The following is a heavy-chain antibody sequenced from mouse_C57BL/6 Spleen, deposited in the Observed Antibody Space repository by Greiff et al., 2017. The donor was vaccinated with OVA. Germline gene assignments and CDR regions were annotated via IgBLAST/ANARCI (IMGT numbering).Heavy chain of an antibody. CDR3: ARSGDYGSSYLDWFAY. J-gene: IGHJ3*01. CDR2: IDPSDSYT. V-gene: IGHV1-59*01. Sequence: QVQLQQPGAELVRPGTSVKLSCKASGYTFTSYWMHWVKQRPGQGLEWIGVIDPSDSYTNYNQKFKGKATLTVDTSSSTAYMQLSSLTSEDSAVYYCARSGDYGSSYLDWFAYWGQGTLVTVSA. D-gene: IGHD1-1*01. CDR1: GYTFTSYW.